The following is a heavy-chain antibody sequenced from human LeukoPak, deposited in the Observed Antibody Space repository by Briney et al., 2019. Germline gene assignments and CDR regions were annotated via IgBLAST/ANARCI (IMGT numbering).Heavy chain of an antibody. V-gene: IGHV3-23*01. CDR2: ISASDRRT. CDR3: AKTHLPGIAVTGPDY. CDR1: GFTFVNYG. D-gene: IGHD6-19*01. J-gene: IGHJ4*02. Sequence: GGSLRLSCAASGFTFVNYGMSWVRQAPGKGLEWVSAISASDRRTYYADSVKGRFTISRDNSKNTLYLQMNSLRAEDTAIYYCAKTHLPGIAVTGPDYWGQGTLVTVSS.